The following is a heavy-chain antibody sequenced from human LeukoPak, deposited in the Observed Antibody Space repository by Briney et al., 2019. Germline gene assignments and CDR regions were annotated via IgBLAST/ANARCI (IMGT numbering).Heavy chain of an antibody. CDR3: AKTMVRGKNAFDI. V-gene: IGHV4-59*01. J-gene: IGHJ3*02. CDR2: IYHSGST. CDR1: GGSISYYY. D-gene: IGHD3-10*01. Sequence: PSGTLSLTCTVSGGSISYYYWSWLRQPPGKGLEWLGYIYHSGSTNYNPSLNSRVTISVDPSKNQFSLRLSSVTAADTAVYFCAKTMVRGKNAFDIWGQGTLVIVSS.